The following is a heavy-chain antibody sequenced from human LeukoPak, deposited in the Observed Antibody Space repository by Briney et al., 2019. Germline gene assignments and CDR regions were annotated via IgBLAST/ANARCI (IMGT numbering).Heavy chain of an antibody. Sequence: GGSLRLSCAASGLTFSSYAMSWVRQAPGKGLEWVSAISGSGGSTYYADSVTGRFTISRDNSKNTLYLQMISLRAEDTAVYYCAKDPGRTGTTYRFDYWGQGTLVTVSS. D-gene: IGHD1-1*01. CDR1: GLTFSSYA. CDR2: ISGSGGST. J-gene: IGHJ4*02. V-gene: IGHV3-23*01. CDR3: AKDPGRTGTTYRFDY.